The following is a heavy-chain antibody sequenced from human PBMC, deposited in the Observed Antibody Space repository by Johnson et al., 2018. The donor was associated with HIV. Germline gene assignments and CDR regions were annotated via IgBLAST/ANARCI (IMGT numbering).Heavy chain of an antibody. CDR3: ARRCSSSSCSHGAFDI. J-gene: IGHJ3*02. D-gene: IGHD2-2*01. CDR2: LYSDGRT. V-gene: IGHV3-66*04. CDR1: GFTFSTY. Sequence: VQLVESGGGLVQPGGSLRLSCAASGFTFSTYMSWVRQAPGKGLEWLSVLYSDGRTYYADSVKARFPISRDGSKNTLFLQMNSLRAEDTAVYYCARRCSSSSCSHGAFDIWGQGTVVTVSS.